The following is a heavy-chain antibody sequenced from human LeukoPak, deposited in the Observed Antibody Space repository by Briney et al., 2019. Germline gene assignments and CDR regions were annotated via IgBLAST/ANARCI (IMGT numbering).Heavy chain of an antibody. Sequence: SETLSLTCTVSGGSMTTHHWNWIRQPPGKGLEWIAYMYYSGSTYYNPSLKSRVTMSADTSKNQLSLKLSSVTAADTAVYYCARPYYYDSRIDPWGQGILVTVSS. V-gene: IGHV4-30-4*01. CDR2: MYYSGST. J-gene: IGHJ5*02. D-gene: IGHD3-22*01. CDR3: ARPYYYDSRIDP. CDR1: GGSMTTHH.